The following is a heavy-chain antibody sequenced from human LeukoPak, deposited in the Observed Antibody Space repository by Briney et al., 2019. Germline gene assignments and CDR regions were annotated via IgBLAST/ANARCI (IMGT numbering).Heavy chain of an antibody. CDR3: ARVHHYDFWSGSWRDHDAFDI. D-gene: IGHD3-3*01. V-gene: IGHV3-7*01. CDR2: IKQDGSEK. J-gene: IGHJ3*02. Sequence: PGGSLRLSCAASGFTFSSYGMHWVRQAPGKGLEWVANIKQDGSEKYYVDFVEGRFTISRDNAKNSLYLQMNSLRAEDTAVYYCARVHHYDFWSGSWRDHDAFDIWGQGTMVTVSS. CDR1: GFTFSSYG.